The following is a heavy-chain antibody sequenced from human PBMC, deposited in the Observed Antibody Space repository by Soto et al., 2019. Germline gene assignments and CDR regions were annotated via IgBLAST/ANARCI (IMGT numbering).Heavy chain of an antibody. Sequence: GGSLRLSCAASGFTFSSYGMHWVRQAPGKGLEWVAVIWYDGSNKYYADSVKGRFTISRDNSKNTLYLQMNSLRAEDTAVYYCARVRLSSGWTIDYWGQGTLVTVSS. CDR2: IWYDGSNK. CDR3: ARVRLSSGWTIDY. V-gene: IGHV3-33*01. J-gene: IGHJ4*02. D-gene: IGHD6-19*01. CDR1: GFTFSSYG.